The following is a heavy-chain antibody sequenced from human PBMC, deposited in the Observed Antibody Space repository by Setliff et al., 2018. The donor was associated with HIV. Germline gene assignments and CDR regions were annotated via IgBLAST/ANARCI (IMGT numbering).Heavy chain of an antibody. J-gene: IGHJ1*01. CDR1: GGTFSSYA. D-gene: IGHD3-10*01. V-gene: IGHV1-69*13. CDR2: IIPIFATA. Sequence: ASVKVSCKASGGTFSSYAITWVRQAPGQGLEWMGGIIPIFATANYAQKFQGRVTIAADDSTSTAYMELSSLRSEDTAVYYCARDQVSMVRAVRLVAWGQGSLVTVSS. CDR3: ARDQVSMVRAVRLVA.